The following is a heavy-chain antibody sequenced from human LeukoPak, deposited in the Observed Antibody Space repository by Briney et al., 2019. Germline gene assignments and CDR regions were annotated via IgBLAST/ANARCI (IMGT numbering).Heavy chain of an antibody. CDR1: GNSVSSNTAA. CDR3: AREPKWESGRLSAFDI. V-gene: IGHV6-1*01. Sequence: SQTLSLTCAISGNSVSSNTAAWHWIRQSPSRGLEWLGRTYYRSNWNNDYAVSLLRRITISPETSKNQFSLHLNSVTPEDTAVYCCAREPKWESGRLSAFDIWGQGTMVIVSS. D-gene: IGHD3-10*01. CDR2: TYYRSNWNN. J-gene: IGHJ3*02.